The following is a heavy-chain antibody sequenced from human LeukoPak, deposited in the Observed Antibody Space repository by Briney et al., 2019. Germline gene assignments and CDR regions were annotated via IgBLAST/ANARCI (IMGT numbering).Heavy chain of an antibody. D-gene: IGHD6-13*01. CDR3: ARDMGIAAAGYYYGMDV. Sequence: ASVKVSCKASGYTFIDYYIHWVRQAPGEGLEWMGWINPNSGGTNYAQKFQGWVTMTRDTSISTAYMELNRLNSDDTAVYYCARDMGIAAAGYYYGMDVWGQGTTVTVSS. V-gene: IGHV1-2*04. J-gene: IGHJ6*02. CDR2: INPNSGGT. CDR1: GYTFIDYY.